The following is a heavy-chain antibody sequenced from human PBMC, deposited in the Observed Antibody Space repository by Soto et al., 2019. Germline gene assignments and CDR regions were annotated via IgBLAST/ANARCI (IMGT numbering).Heavy chain of an antibody. CDR2: ISAHNGNT. CDR3: ARVLPPFDT. J-gene: IGHJ5*02. CDR1: GYTFTSYG. Sequence: QVQLVQSGAEVKKPGASVKVSCKASGYTFTSYGISWVRQAPGQGLEWMGWISAHNGNTNYAQKLQGRVTMTTDTSTSTAYIELRSMKSDNTAVYYFARVLPPFDTWGQGTLFTVSS. V-gene: IGHV1-18*01.